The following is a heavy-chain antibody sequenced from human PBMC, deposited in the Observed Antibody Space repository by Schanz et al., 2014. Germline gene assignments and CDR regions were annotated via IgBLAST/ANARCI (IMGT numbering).Heavy chain of an antibody. CDR2: ITSGSAK. V-gene: IGHV3-11*04. J-gene: IGHJ4*02. Sequence: QVQLVESGGGLVKPGGSLRLSCTASGFTFRDYQMTWIRQAPGKGLEWVSYITSGSAKFYADSVKGRFTISRDNAKNSHYLQMNSLRVEDTAVFYCVKIGYTHWSLDDWGQGILVTVSS. D-gene: IGHD6-13*01. CDR1: GFTFRDYQ. CDR3: VKIGYTHWSLDD.